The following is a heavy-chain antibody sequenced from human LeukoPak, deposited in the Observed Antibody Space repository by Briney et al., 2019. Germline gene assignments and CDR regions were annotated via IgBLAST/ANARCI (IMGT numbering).Heavy chain of an antibody. D-gene: IGHD2-15*01. CDR2: IYYSGST. CDR3: ARDICGGSCYGLKAFDI. CDR1: GGSISSSSYY. J-gene: IGHJ3*02. V-gene: IGHV4-39*07. Sequence: SETLSLTCTVSGGSISSSSYYWGWIRQPPGKGLEWIGSIYYSGSTYYNPSLKSRVTISVDTSKNQFSLKLSSVTAADTAVYYCARDICGGSCYGLKAFDIWGQGTMVTVSS.